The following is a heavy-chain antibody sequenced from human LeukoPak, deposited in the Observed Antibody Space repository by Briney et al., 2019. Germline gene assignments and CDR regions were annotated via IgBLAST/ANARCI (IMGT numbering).Heavy chain of an antibody. V-gene: IGHV4-4*07. CDR1: GGSISSYY. D-gene: IGHD3-22*01. CDR3: ATYYYDGTGYYYRGFHI. J-gene: IGHJ3*02. Sequence: SETLSLTCTVSGGSISSYYWSWIRQPAGKGLEWIGRIYTSGSTNYNPSLKSRVTMSVDTSKNQFSLKLSSVTAADTAVYYCATYYYDGTGYYYRGFHIWGQGTMVSVSS. CDR2: IYTSGST.